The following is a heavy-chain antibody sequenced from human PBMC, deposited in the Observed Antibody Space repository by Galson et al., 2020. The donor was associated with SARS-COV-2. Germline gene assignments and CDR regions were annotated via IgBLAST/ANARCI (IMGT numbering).Heavy chain of an antibody. V-gene: IGHV4-34*01. D-gene: IGHD2-21*02. CDR3: ARHIVVVTATGFDP. CDR2: INHSGST. CDR1: GGSFSGYY. Sequence: SETLSLTCAVYGGSFSGYYWSWIRQPPGKGLEWIGEINHSGSTNYNPSLKSRVTISVDTSKNQFSLQLSSVTAADTAVYYCARHIVVVTATGFDPWGQGTLVTVSS. J-gene: IGHJ5*02.